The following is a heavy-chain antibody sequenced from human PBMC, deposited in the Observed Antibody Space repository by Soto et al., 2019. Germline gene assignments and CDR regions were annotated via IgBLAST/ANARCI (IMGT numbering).Heavy chain of an antibody. J-gene: IGHJ5*02. CDR2: IYYSGST. D-gene: IGHD4-17*01. Sequence: SETLSLTCTVSGGSISSGGYYWSWIRQHPGKGLEWIGYIYYSGSTYYNPSLKSRVTISVDTSKNQFSLKLSSVTAADTAVYYCAREWVTGTNWFDPWGQGTLVTVSS. V-gene: IGHV4-31*03. CDR1: GGSISSGGYY. CDR3: AREWVTGTNWFDP.